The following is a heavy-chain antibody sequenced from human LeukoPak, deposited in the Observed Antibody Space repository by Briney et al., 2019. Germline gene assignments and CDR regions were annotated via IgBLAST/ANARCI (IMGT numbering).Heavy chain of an antibody. J-gene: IGHJ3*02. CDR3: AKWDGGNTIMDAFDI. Sequence: GGSLRLSCAASGFTFSSYGMHWVRQAPGKGLEWVAFIRYDGSNKYYADSVKGRFTISRDNSKNTLYLQMNSLRAEDTAVYYCAKWDGGNTIMDAFDIWGQGTMVTVSS. CDR1: GFTFSSYG. V-gene: IGHV3-30*02. CDR2: IRYDGSNK. D-gene: IGHD4-23*01.